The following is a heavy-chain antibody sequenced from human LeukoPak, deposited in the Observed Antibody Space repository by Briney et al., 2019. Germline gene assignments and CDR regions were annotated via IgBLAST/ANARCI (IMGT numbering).Heavy chain of an antibody. CDR1: GGSISSYY. CDR3: ARRSHGDWFHFDL. D-gene: IGHD3/OR15-3a*01. Sequence: SETLSLTCTVSGGSISSYYWNRIRQPPGKGLEWIGYIYYDGSTNYNPSLKSRVTMSLDTSKNQFSLKLTSVTAADTAVYYCARRSHGDWFHFDLWGRGTLVTVSS. V-gene: IGHV4-59*01. CDR2: IYYDGST. J-gene: IGHJ2*01.